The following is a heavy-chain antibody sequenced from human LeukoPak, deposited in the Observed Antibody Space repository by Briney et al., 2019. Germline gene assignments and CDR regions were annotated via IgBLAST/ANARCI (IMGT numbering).Heavy chain of an antibody. D-gene: IGHD3-16*01. CDR1: GFTFSSYA. V-gene: IGHV3-23*01. Sequence: GGSLRLSCAASGFTFSSYAMSWVRQAPGKGLEWVSAISGGGGSGGSTYYADSVKGRFTISRDNSKNTLYLQMSSLGAEDTAVYFCAKDDAWGRYQDWGQGTLVTVSS. J-gene: IGHJ1*01. CDR3: AKDDAWGRYQD. CDR2: ISGGGGSGGST.